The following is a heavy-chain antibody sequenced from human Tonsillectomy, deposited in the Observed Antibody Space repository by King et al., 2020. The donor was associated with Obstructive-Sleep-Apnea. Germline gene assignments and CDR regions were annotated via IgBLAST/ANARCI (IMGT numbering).Heavy chain of an antibody. CDR2: LKPGGSEI. CDR1: GFIFSSYL. V-gene: IGHV3-7*03. Sequence: EVQLVESGGGLVQPGGSLRLSCAASGFIFSSYLMSLVRQAPGKGLEWVASLKPGGSEIYYVDSVEGRFTISRDNAKNSMYLQMNSLRAEDTAVYYCARVGWIQLWFVDYWGQGTLVTVSS. CDR3: ARVGWIQLWFVDY. J-gene: IGHJ4*02. D-gene: IGHD5-18*01.